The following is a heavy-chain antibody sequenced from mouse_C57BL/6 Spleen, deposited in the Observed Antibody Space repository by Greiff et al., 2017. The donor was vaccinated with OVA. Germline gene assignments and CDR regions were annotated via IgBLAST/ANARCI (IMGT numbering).Heavy chain of an antibody. CDR3: ARLYYGSSWFDY. V-gene: IGHV5-6*01. CDR2: ISSGGSYT. D-gene: IGHD1-1*01. CDR1: GFTFSSYG. Sequence: DVQLVESGGDLVKPGGSLKLSCAASGFTFSSYGMSWVRQTPDKRLEWVATISSGGSYTYYPDSVKGRFTISRDNAKNTLYLQMSSLKSEDTAMYYCARLYYGSSWFDYWGQGTTLTVSS. J-gene: IGHJ2*01.